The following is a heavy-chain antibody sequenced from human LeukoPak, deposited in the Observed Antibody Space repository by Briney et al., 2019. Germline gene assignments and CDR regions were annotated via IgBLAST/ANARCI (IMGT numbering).Heavy chain of an antibody. Sequence: ASVKVSCKASGYTFTSNYMHWVRQAPGQGLEWMGIINPSGGSTSYAQKFQGRVTMTRDTSTSTVYMELSSLRSEDTAVYYCARDRRIPMIVVVIENYAFDIWGQGTMVTVSS. V-gene: IGHV1-46*01. D-gene: IGHD3-22*01. J-gene: IGHJ3*02. CDR1: GYTFTSNY. CDR2: INPSGGST. CDR3: ARDRRIPMIVVVIENYAFDI.